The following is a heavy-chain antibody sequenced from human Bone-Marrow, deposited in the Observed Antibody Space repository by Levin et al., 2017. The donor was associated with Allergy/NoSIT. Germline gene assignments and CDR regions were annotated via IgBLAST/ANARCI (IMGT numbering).Heavy chain of an antibody. CDR1: GFTFSDYG. CDR2: ITKDGSKK. D-gene: IGHD2/OR15-2a*01. Sequence: WGSLRLSCAVSGFTFSDYGMHWVRQAPGKGLEWVASITKDGSKKYYLDSVKGRSTLSRDSSKNTVSLQMNSLTADDTAVYFCARDHPEYFVDPWGQGTLVIVSS. V-gene: IGHV3-30*03. J-gene: IGHJ5*02. CDR3: ARDHPEYFVDP.